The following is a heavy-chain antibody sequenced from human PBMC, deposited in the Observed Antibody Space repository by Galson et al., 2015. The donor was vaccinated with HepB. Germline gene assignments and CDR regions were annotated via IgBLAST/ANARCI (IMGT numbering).Heavy chain of an antibody. Sequence: SVKVSCKAYGGTFSSYAISWVRQAPGQGLEWMGRIIPILGIANYAQKFQGRVTITADKSTSTAYMELSSLRSEDTAVYYCAREGRATSNRAFDIWGQRTMVTVSS. V-gene: IGHV1-69*04. J-gene: IGHJ3*02. CDR2: IIPILGIA. D-gene: IGHD4-11*01. CDR1: GGTFSSYA. CDR3: AREGRATSNRAFDI.